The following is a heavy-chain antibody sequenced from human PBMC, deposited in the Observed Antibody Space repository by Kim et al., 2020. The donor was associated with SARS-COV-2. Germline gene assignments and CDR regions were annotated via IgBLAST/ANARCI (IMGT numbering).Heavy chain of an antibody. Sequence: TPSLKSRVTISVDTSKNQFSLKRSSVTAADTAVYYCARVAAGTIENWFDPWGQGTLVTVSS. CDR3: ARVAAGTIENWFDP. D-gene: IGHD6-13*01. J-gene: IGHJ5*02. V-gene: IGHV4-39*07.